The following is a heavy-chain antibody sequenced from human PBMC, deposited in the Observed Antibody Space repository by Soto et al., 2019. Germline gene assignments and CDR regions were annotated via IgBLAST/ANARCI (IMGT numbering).Heavy chain of an antibody. CDR2: IIPIFDTA. J-gene: IGHJ6*02. V-gene: IGHV1-69*05. CDR3: AGHSSGVPGYYYGMDV. D-gene: IGHD3-22*01. CDR1: GGTFSSYA. Sequence: QVQLVQSGAEVKKPGSSVKVSCKASGGTFSSYAISWVRQAPGQGLEWMGGIIPIFDTADYAQKFQGRVTITPXXXTXXAYMELSSLRSEDTAVYYCAGHSSGVPGYYYGMDVWGQGTTVTVSS.